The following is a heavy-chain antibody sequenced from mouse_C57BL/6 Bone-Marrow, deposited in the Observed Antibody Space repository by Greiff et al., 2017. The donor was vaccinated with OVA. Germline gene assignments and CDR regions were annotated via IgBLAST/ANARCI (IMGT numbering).Heavy chain of an antibody. Sequence: VQLQQPGAELVMPGASVQLSCKASGYTFTSYWMHWVKQRPGQGLEWIGEIDPSDSYTNYNQKFKGKSTMTVDKSSSTAYMQLSSLTSEDSAVYYCAREGSSGYVTYYWGQGTTLTVSS. CDR2: IDPSDSYT. CDR3: AREGSSGYVTYY. J-gene: IGHJ2*01. V-gene: IGHV1-69*01. D-gene: IGHD3-2*02. CDR1: GYTFTSYW.